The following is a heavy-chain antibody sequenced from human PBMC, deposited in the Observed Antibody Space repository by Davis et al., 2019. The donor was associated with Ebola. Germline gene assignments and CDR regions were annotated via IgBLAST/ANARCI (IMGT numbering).Heavy chain of an antibody. V-gene: IGHV1-69*13. CDR2: IIPIFGTA. CDR3: ARFGIVGATNAFDI. CDR1: GGTFSSYA. D-gene: IGHD1-26*01. J-gene: IGHJ3*02. Sequence: SVKVSCKASGGTFSSYAISWVRQAPGQGLEWIGGIIPIFGTANYAQKFQGRVTITADESTSTAYMELSSLRSEDTAVYYCARFGIVGATNAFDIWGQGTMVTVSS.